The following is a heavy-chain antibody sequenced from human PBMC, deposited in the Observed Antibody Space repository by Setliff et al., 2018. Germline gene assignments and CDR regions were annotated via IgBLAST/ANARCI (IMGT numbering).Heavy chain of an antibody. D-gene: IGHD2-2*01. CDR3: AIGPCSSTSCYAAY. CDR2: INHSGST. Sequence: PSETLSLTCAVYGGSFSGYYWSWIRQPPGKGLEWIGEINHSGSTNYNPSLKSRVTISVDTSKNQFSLKVNSVTAADTAVYYCAIGPCSSTSCYAAYWGQGTLVTVSS. V-gene: IGHV4-34*01. CDR1: GGSFSGYY. J-gene: IGHJ4*02.